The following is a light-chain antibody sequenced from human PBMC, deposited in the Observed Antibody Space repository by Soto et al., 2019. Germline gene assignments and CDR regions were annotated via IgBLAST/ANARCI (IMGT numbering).Light chain of an antibody. V-gene: IGLV2-8*01. Sequence: QSVLNQPPSASGSPGQSVTISCTGNSSDVGGYNYVSWYQQHPGKAPKLMIYEVSKRPSGVPDRFSGSESGNTASLTVSGLQAEDDAYYYCSSYPGSNNLGVFGTGTKVTVL. CDR3: SSYPGSNNLGV. J-gene: IGLJ1*01. CDR1: SSDVGGYNY. CDR2: EVS.